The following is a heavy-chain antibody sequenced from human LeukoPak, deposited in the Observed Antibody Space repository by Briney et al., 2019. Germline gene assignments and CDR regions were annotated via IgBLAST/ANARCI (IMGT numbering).Heavy chain of an antibody. Sequence: SVKVSCKASGGTFSSYAISWVRQAPGQGLEWMGRIIPIFGTANYAQKFRGRVTITTDESTSTAYMELSSLRSEDTAVYYCARESSYYYDSSGYPAHWGQGTLVTVSS. CDR1: GGTFSSYA. D-gene: IGHD3-22*01. CDR2: IIPIFGTA. CDR3: ARESSYYYDSSGYPAH. J-gene: IGHJ4*02. V-gene: IGHV1-69*05.